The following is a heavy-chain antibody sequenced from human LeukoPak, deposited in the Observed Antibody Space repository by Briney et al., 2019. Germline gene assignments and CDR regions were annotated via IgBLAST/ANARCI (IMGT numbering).Heavy chain of an antibody. J-gene: IGHJ4*02. CDR3: ARGGGVAVADYFFDS. V-gene: IGHV4-34*01. CDR1: GESFSNYF. Sequence: SETLSLTCAVSGESFSNYFWSWIRQSPGKGLEWIGEINHSGSTNYNPSLKSRVTVSVDPAKNQLSLKLRSVTAADTAVYYCARGGGVAVADYFFDSWGQGTLVTVSS. CDR2: INHSGST. D-gene: IGHD6-19*01.